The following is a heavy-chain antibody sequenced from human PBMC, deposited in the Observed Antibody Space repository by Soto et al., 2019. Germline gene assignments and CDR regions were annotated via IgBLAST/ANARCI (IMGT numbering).Heavy chain of an antibody. V-gene: IGHV3-30*18. CDR2: ISYDGSNK. J-gene: IGHJ4*02. Sequence: QVQLVESGGGVVQPGRSLRLSCAASGFTFSSYGMHWVRQAPSKGLEWVAVISYDGSNKYYADSVKGRFTISRDNSKNTLYLQMNSLRAEDTAVYYCAKDYGCSGGSCYPWYFDYWGQGTLVTVSS. D-gene: IGHD2-15*01. CDR3: AKDYGCSGGSCYPWYFDY. CDR1: GFTFSSYG.